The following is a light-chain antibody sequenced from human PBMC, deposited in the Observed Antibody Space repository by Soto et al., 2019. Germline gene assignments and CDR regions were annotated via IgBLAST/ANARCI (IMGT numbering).Light chain of an antibody. J-gene: IGKJ5*01. CDR3: QQANSCLIT. V-gene: IGKV1-39*01. CDR1: QNIGVY. CDR2: AAS. Sequence: IQLTQSQSSLSASVGERVTITRRPSQNIGVYLNWYQKKPGKAPNLLIYAASSLQSGVPSRFSGSESGTDFTITISSLQPEDCAIYFCQQANSCLITFGQVTRLEVK.